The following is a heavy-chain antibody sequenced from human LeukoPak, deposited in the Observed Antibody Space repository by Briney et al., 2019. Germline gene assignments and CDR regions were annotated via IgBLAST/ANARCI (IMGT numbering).Heavy chain of an antibody. V-gene: IGHV3-33*01. CDR2: IWYDGSNK. CDR3: ARDSSRRLPRMDV. J-gene: IGHJ6*02. D-gene: IGHD5-18*01. Sequence: GGSLRLSCAASGFTFSSYGMHWVRQAPGKGLEWVAVIWYDGSNKYYADSVKGRFTISRDNSKNTLYLQMNSLRAEDTAVYYCARDSSRRLPRMDVWGQGTTVTVSS. CDR1: GFTFSSYG.